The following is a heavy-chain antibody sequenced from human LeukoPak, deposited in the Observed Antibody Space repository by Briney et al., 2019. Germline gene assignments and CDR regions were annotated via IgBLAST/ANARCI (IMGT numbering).Heavy chain of an antibody. CDR2: INPNSGGT. D-gene: IGHD2-2*02. CDR3: ARGKCSGTSCYMESGFDY. CDR1: EYTFTGYY. Sequence: ASVKVSCKASEYTFTGYYMHWVRQAPGQGLEWMGWINPNSGGTTYAQKFQGRVTMTRDTSISTAYMELSRLTSDDTAVYYCARGKCSGTSCYMESGFDYWGQGTLVTASS. J-gene: IGHJ4*02. V-gene: IGHV1-2*02.